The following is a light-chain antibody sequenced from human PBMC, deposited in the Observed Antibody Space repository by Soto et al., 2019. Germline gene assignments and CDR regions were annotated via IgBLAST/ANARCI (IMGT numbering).Light chain of an antibody. CDR1: QTVTNNY. CDR2: DTS. V-gene: IGKV3-20*01. CDR3: QQYGGAPRT. J-gene: IGKJ1*01. Sequence: EIVLTQSPGTLSLSPGERATLSCRASQTVTNNYLAWYQQKPGQAPRLLIYDTSSRATGIPDTFSGSGSGTDFTLTISRLEHEDSAMYYCQQYGGAPRTFGQGTKVDIK.